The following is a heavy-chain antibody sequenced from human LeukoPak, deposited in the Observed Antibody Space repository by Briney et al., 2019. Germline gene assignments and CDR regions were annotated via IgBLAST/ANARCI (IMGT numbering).Heavy chain of an antibody. CDR2: IIPIFGTA. Sequence: SVKVSCKASGGTFSSYAISWVRQAPGQGLEWMGGIIPIFGTANYAQKFQGRVTITADESTSTAYMELSSLRPEDTAVYYCAVRRYSYGSSYYFDYWGQGTLVTVSS. J-gene: IGHJ4*02. CDR1: GGTFSSYA. CDR3: AVRRYSYGSSYYFDY. D-gene: IGHD5-18*01. V-gene: IGHV1-69*13.